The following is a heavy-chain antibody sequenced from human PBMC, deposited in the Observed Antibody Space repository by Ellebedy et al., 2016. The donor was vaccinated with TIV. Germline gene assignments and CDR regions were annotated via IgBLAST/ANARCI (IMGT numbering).Heavy chain of an antibody. J-gene: IGHJ4*01. CDR2: IHDDGNI. V-gene: IGHV4-38-2*02. D-gene: IGHD3-16*01. CDR1: GYISTTFY. Sequence: GSLRLSCTVSGYISTTFYWAWVRRPPGKGMEWIGNIHDDGNIDYNPSLPSRVTISVDTSKKQFSLILASVTAADTAVYYCASRPPIGASFDYWGPGSLVTVSS. CDR3: ASRPPIGASFDY.